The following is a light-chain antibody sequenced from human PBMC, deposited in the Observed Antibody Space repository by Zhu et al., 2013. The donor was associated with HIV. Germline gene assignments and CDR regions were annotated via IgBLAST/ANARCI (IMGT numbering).Light chain of an antibody. J-gene: IGLJ1*01. CDR3: AVWDDSLGDYV. CDR2: SDT. CDR1: SSNIGAGYH. V-gene: IGLV1-40*01. Sequence: QSELTQPPSVSGAPGQRVTISCTGSSSNIGAGYHVHWYQQLPGTAPKLLIYSDTIRPSGVPDRISGSRSATSASLGIAGLQSEDEADYYCAVWDDSLGDYVFGPGTKLTVL.